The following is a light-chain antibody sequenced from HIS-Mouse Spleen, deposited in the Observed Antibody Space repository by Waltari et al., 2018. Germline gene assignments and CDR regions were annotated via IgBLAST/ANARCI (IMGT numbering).Light chain of an antibody. V-gene: IGLV3-10*01. CDR3: YSTDSSGNHRV. Sequence: SYELTQTPSVSVSPGQTARLTCSGDALPKKYAYWYQQKSGQAPVLVIYEDSKRPSGIPERFSGSSSGTMATLTISGAQVEDEADYYCYSTDSSGNHRVFGGGTKLTVL. J-gene: IGLJ2*01. CDR2: EDS. CDR1: ALPKKY.